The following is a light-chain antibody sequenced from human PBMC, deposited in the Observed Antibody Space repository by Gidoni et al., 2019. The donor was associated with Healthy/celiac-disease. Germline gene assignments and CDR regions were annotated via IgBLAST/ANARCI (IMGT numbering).Light chain of an antibody. CDR2: WAS. V-gene: IGKV4-1*01. CDR1: QSVLYSSNNKNY. J-gene: IGKJ3*01. Sequence: DIVMTQSPDSLAVSLGERATINCQSSQSVLYSSNNKNYLAWYQQKPGQPPKLLIYWASTREAGVPDRFSGSGSGKHFTLTISSLQAEDVAVYYCQQYYSTPLTFGPGTKVDIK. CDR3: QQYYSTPLT.